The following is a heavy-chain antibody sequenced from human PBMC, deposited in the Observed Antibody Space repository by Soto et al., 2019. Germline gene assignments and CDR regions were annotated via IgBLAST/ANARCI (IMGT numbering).Heavy chain of an antibody. CDR2: IYHSGST. D-gene: IGHD1-26*01. CDR3: AVNSGNYNFDN. CDR1: GVSISSGDYY. V-gene: IGHV4-30-4*01. J-gene: IGHJ4*02. Sequence: QVQLRESGPGLVKPSQTLSLTCSVSGVSISSGDYYWSWIRQSPGRGLEWIAYIYHSGSTYYSPSLKRRVTVSINMSKNQFSLRLTSVTAADTATYYCAVNSGNYNFDNWGQGTLVTVSS.